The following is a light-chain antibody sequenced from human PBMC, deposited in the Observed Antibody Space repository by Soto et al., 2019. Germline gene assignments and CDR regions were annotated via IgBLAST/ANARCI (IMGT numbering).Light chain of an antibody. CDR1: QSISRW. V-gene: IGKV1-5*01. J-gene: IGKJ1*01. Sequence: DIQMTQSPSTLSAFVGDRVTITRRASQSISRWWAWYQQKPGKAPKLLIYDASTLESGGPSRFSGSGSGAEFTLSISSLQPDDVGSYYCQQYNNYPWTFGQGTKVDIK. CDR3: QQYNNYPWT. CDR2: DAS.